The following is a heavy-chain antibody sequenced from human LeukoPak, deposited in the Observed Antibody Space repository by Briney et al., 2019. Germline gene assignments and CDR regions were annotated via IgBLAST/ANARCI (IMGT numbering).Heavy chain of an antibody. CDR2: IIPIFGIA. Sequence: SVKVSCKASGGTFSSYAISWVRQVPGQGLEWIGRIIPIFGIANYAQKFQGRVTITADKSTSTAYMELSSLRSEDTAVYYCARVGAWIQFDPWGQGTLVTVSS. V-gene: IGHV1-69*04. D-gene: IGHD5-18*01. CDR3: ARVGAWIQFDP. J-gene: IGHJ5*02. CDR1: GGTFSSYA.